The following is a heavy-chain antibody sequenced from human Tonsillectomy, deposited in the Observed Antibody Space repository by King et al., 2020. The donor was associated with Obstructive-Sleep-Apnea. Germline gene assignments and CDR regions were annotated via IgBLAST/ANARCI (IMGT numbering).Heavy chain of an antibody. CDR1: GGTFSSYA. V-gene: IGHV1-69*09. CDR3: ARDPEGDGYNPYYYYYGMDV. CDR2: IIPILGIA. J-gene: IGHJ6*02. Sequence: VQLVESGAEVKKPGSSVKVSCKASGGTFSSYAISWVRQAPGQGLEWMGGIIPILGIANYAQKFQGRVTITADKSTSTAYMELSSLRSEDTAVYYCARDPEGDGYNPYYYYYGMDVWGQGTTVTVSS. D-gene: IGHD5-24*01.